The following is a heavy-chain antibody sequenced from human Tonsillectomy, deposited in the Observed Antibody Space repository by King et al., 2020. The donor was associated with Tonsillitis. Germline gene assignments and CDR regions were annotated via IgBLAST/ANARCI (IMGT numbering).Heavy chain of an antibody. J-gene: IGHJ6*02. V-gene: IGHV3-30*18. CDR1: GFTFSSYG. Sequence: HVQLVESGGGVVQPGRSLRLSCAASGFTFSSYGMHWVRQAPGKGLEWVAVISYDGSNKYYADSVKGRFTISRDNSKNTLYLQMNSLRAEDTAVYYCAKVGSYSSSWYEGGGVVYSYYYYAMDVWGQGTTVTVSS. CDR3: AKVGSYSSSWYEGGGVVYSYYYYAMDV. CDR2: ISYDGSNK. D-gene: IGHD6-13*01.